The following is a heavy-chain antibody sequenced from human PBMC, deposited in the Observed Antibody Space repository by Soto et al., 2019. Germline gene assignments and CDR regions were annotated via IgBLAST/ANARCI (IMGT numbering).Heavy chain of an antibody. CDR3: ARGPRGLYPHAY. CDR1: GFTFSGDW. D-gene: IGHD1-26*01. J-gene: IGHJ4*02. V-gene: IGHV3-74*01. CDR2: ITMDGSST. Sequence: EVQLVESGGGLVQPGGSLRLSCAASGFTFSGDWMHWVRQAAGKGLVWVSRITMDGSSTNYADSVKGRFTISRDNAKNTLYLQMNSLRVDDTAVYDCARGPRGLYPHAYGGQGALVTFSS.